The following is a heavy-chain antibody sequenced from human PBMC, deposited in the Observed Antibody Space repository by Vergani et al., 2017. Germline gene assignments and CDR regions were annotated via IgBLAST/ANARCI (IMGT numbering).Heavy chain of an antibody. J-gene: IGHJ4*02. CDR2: ISAYNGNT. CDR1: GYTFTSYG. D-gene: IGHD5-24*01. CDR3: ARDERWLQLPTKSCLDY. Sequence: QVQLVQSGAEVKKPGASVKVSCKASGYTFTSYGISWVRQAPGQGLEWMGWISAYNGNTNYAQKLQGRVTMTTDTSTSTAYMALRSLRSDDTAVYYCARDERWLQLPTKSCLDYWGQGTLVTVSS. V-gene: IGHV1-18*01.